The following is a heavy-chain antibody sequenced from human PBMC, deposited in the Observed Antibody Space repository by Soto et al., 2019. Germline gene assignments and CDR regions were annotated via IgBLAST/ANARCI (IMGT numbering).Heavy chain of an antibody. J-gene: IGHJ6*02. CDR3: ARAKRYCSGGSCHV. CDR1: GFTVSSNY. D-gene: IGHD2-15*01. CDR2: IYSGGST. V-gene: IGHV3-53*01. Sequence: GWSLRLSCAASGFTVSSNYMSWVRQAPGKGLEWVSVIYSGGSTYYADSVKGRFTISRDNSKNTLYLRMNSLRAEDTAVYYFARAKRYCSGGSCHVWGQGTTVTASS.